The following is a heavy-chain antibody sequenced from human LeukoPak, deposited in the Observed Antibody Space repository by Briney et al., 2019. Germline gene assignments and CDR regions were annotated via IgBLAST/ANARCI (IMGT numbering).Heavy chain of an antibody. D-gene: IGHD3-10*01. CDR3: ARDSGTMGEVKFDP. V-gene: IGHV4-34*01. J-gene: IGHJ5*02. CDR2: INHSGST. Sequence: SETLSLTCAVYGGSFSGYYWSWIRQPPGKGLEWIGEINHSGSTNYNPSLKSRVTMSIDTSNNQFSLRLRFVTAADTAVYYCARDSGTMGEVKFDPWGQGTLVTVSS. CDR1: GGSFSGYY.